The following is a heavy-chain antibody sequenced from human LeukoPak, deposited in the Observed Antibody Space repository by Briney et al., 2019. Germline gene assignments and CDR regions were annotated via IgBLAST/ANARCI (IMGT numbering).Heavy chain of an antibody. CDR3: AKDGRRKDIVVVVAAAYFDY. J-gene: IGHJ4*02. D-gene: IGHD2-15*01. CDR1: GFTFDDYA. Sequence: GRSLRLSCAASGFTFDDYAMHWVRQAPGKGLEWVSGISWNSGSIGYADSVKGRFTISRDNSKNTLYLQMNSLRAEDTAVYYCAKDGRRKDIVVVVAAAYFDYWGQGTLVTVSS. CDR2: ISWNSGSI. V-gene: IGHV3-9*01.